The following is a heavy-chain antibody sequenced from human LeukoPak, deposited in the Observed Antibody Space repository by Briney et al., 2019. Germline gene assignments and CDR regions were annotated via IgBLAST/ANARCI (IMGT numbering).Heavy chain of an antibody. CDR3: ARPSYYYDSSGYYSLDAFDI. J-gene: IGHJ3*02. CDR1: GYSFTSYW. Sequence: GESLKISFKGSGYSFTSYWIGWVRQMPGKGLEWMGIIYPGDSDTRYSPSFQGQVTISADKSISTAYLQWSSLKASDTAMYYCARPSYYYDSSGYYSLDAFDIWGQGTMVTVSS. V-gene: IGHV5-51*01. D-gene: IGHD3-22*01. CDR2: IYPGDSDT.